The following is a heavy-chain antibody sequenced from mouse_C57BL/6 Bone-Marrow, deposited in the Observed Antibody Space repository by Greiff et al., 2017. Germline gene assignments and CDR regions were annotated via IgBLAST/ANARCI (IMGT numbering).Heavy chain of an antibody. Sequence: LQQPGAELVKPGASVKLSCKASGYTFTSYWMQWVKQRPGQGLEWIGEIDPSDSYTNYNQKFKGKATLTVDTSSSTAYMQLSSLTSEDSAVYYCARPDYDVAWFAYWGQGTLVTVSA. CDR1: GYTFTSYW. J-gene: IGHJ3*01. CDR2: IDPSDSYT. CDR3: ARPDYDVAWFAY. D-gene: IGHD2-4*01. V-gene: IGHV1-50*01.